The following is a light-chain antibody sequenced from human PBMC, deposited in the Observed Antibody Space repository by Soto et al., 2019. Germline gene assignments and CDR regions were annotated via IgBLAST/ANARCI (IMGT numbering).Light chain of an antibody. CDR3: EHYHSFPHT. CDR1: QNINTW. V-gene: IGKV1-5*01. J-gene: IGKJ2*01. Sequence: DIQMTQSPSTLSASLGDRVTITCRASQNINTWLAWYQQKPGKAPKILIYDASKLESGVPSRFGGSGSGTEFTLTISDLQPDALASYDCEHYHSFPHTFGQGAKL. CDR2: DAS.